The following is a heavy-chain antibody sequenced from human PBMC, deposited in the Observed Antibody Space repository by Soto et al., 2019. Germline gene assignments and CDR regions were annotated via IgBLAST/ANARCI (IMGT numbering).Heavy chain of an antibody. CDR2: IYSGGST. Sequence: GGSLRLSCAASGFTVSSNYMSWVRQAPGKGLEWVSVIYSGGSTYYTDSVKGRFTISRDNSKNTLFLQMNSLRAEDTAVYYYARESPDPRQLWLLGYYYYMDVWGKGTTVTVSS. CDR3: ARESPDPRQLWLLGYYYYMDV. J-gene: IGHJ6*03. CDR1: GFTVSSNY. D-gene: IGHD5-18*01. V-gene: IGHV3-66*01.